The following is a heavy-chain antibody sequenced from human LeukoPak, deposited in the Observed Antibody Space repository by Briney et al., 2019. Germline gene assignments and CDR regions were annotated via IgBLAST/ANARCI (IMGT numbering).Heavy chain of an antibody. CDR2: IKSKTDGGTA. CDR3: TTERRYSGYDN. CDR1: GLTFKNAW. J-gene: IGHJ4*02. D-gene: IGHD5-12*01. V-gene: IGHV3-15*01. Sequence: PGGSLRLSCAASGLTFKNAWMSWVRQGPGKGLEWVGRIKSKTDGGTADHATHVEGRFTIPRDDSKHTLYLQMNSLKTEDAAVYYCTTERRYSGYDNWGQGTLVTVSS.